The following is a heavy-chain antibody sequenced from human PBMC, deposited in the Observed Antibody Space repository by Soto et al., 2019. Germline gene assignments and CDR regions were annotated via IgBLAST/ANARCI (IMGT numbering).Heavy chain of an antibody. V-gene: IGHV4-59*01. CDR3: ARMGAKHGRRHGNWFDP. D-gene: IGHD1-26*01. Sequence: SETLSLTCTVSGGSISSYYWSWIRQPPGKGLEWIGYIYYSGSTNYNPSLKSRVTVSVDTSKNQFSLKLSSVTAADTAVYYCARMGAKHGRRHGNWFDPWGQGTLVTVSS. CDR1: GGSISSYY. J-gene: IGHJ5*02. CDR2: IYYSGST.